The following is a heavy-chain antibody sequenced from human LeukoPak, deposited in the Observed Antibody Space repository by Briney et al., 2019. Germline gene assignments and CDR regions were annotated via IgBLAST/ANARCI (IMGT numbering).Heavy chain of an antibody. D-gene: IGHD6-13*01. CDR1: GFTFSDYY. CDR3: AKGGHSSSWYNDWFDP. J-gene: IGHJ5*02. V-gene: IGHV3-11*01. Sequence: GGSLRLSCAASGFTFSDYYMSWIRQAPGKGLEWVSYISSSGSTIYYADSVKGRFTISRDNAKNSLYLQMNSLRAEDTAVYYCAKGGHSSSWYNDWFDPWGQGTLVTVSS. CDR2: ISSSGSTI.